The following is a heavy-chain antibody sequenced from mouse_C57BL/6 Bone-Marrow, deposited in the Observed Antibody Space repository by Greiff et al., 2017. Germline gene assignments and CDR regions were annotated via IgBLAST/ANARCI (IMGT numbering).Heavy chain of an antibody. CDR1: GFTFSDYY. V-gene: IGHV5-16*01. D-gene: IGHD4-1*01. Sequence: EVMLVESEGGLVQPGSSMKLSCTASGFTFSDYYMAWVRQVPEKGLEWVANINYDGSSTYYLDSLKSRFIISRDNAKNILYLQMSSLKSEDTATYYCARDGRKMDYWGQGTSVTVSS. J-gene: IGHJ4*01. CDR2: INYDGSST. CDR3: ARDGRKMDY.